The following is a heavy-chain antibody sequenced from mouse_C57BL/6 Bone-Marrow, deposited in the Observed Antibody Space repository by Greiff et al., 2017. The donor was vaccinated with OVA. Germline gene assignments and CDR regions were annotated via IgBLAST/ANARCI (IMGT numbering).Heavy chain of an antibody. CDR2: INPYNGGT. Sequence: VQLKQSGPVLVKPGASVKMSCKASGYTFTDYYMNWVKQSHGKSLEWIGVINPYNGGTSYNQKFKGKATLTVDKSSSTAYMELNSLTSEDSAVYYCARRGTTVVAFDYWGQGTTLTVSS. CDR3: ARRGTTVVAFDY. V-gene: IGHV1-19*01. J-gene: IGHJ2*01. CDR1: GYTFTDYY. D-gene: IGHD1-1*01.